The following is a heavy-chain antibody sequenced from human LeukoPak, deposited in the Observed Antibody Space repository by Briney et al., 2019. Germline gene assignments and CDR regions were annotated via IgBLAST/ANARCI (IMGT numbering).Heavy chain of an antibody. Sequence: ASVKVSCKVSGYTLTELSMHWVRQAPGKGLEWMGGFDPEDGETTYAQKFQGRVTMTEDTSTDTAYMELSSLRSEDTAVYYCATALPRVGATFDYWGQGTLVTVSS. J-gene: IGHJ4*02. CDR1: GYTLTELS. CDR2: FDPEDGET. V-gene: IGHV1-24*01. D-gene: IGHD1-26*01. CDR3: ATALPRVGATFDY.